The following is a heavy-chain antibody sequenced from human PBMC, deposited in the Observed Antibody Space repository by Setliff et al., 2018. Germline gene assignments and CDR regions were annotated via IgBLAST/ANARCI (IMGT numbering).Heavy chain of an antibody. J-gene: IGHJ4*02. CDR2: IYYSGST. CDR1: GGSISSSNW. CDR3: ARQLCSSGYCYATTFDY. Sequence: SETLSLTCAVSGGSISSSNWWSWVRQPPGKGLEWIGSIYYSGSTYYNPSLKSRVTISVDTSKNQFSLKLSSVTASDTAVYYCARQLCSSGYCYATTFDYWGQGTLVTVSS. D-gene: IGHD3-22*01. V-gene: IGHV4-4*02.